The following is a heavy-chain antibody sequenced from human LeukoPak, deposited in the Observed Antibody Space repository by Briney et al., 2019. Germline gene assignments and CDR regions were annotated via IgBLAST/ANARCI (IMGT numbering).Heavy chain of an antibody. D-gene: IGHD3-16*01. CDR2: ISYDGSNK. J-gene: IGHJ4*02. CDR1: GFTFSSYA. CDR3: ARDALERGYFDY. Sequence: GGSLRLSRAASGFTFSSYAMHWVRQAPGKGLEGVAVISYDGSNKYYADSVKGRFTISRDNSKNTLYLQMNSLRAEDTAVYYCARDALERGYFDYWGQGTLVTVSS. V-gene: IGHV3-30-3*01.